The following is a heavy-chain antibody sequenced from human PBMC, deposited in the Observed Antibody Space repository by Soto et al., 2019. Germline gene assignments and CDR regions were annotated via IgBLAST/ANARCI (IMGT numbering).Heavy chain of an antibody. D-gene: IGHD3-10*01. CDR1: GFTFSSYA. V-gene: IGHV3-30-3*01. Sequence: QVQLVESGGGVVQPGRSLRLSCEASGFTFSSYAMHWVRQAPGKGLEWVAVISYDGSNKYYADSVKGRFTISRDNSKNTLYLQMNILRAEDTAVYYCARRGYGMDVWGQGTTVTVSS. CDR3: ARRGYGMDV. CDR2: ISYDGSNK. J-gene: IGHJ6*02.